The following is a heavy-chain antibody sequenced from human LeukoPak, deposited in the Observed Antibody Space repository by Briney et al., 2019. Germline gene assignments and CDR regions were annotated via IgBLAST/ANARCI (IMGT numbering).Heavy chain of an antibody. CDR1: GGSISSGSYY. V-gene: IGHV4-61*02. D-gene: IGHD1-26*01. Sequence: SETLSLTCTVSGGSISSGSYYWSWIRQPAGKGLEWIGRIYTSGSTNYNPSLKSRVTISVDTSKNQFSLKLSSVTAADTAVYYCARGIDSGSYYSYYYYMDVWGKGTTVTVSS. CDR2: IYTSGST. J-gene: IGHJ6*03. CDR3: ARGIDSGSYYSYYYYMDV.